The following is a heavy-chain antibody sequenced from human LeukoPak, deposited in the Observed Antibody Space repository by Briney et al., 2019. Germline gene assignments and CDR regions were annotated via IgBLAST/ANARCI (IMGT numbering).Heavy chain of an antibody. Sequence: GGSLRLSCAASGFTFSSYAMHWVRQAPGKGLEWVAVISYDGSNKYYADSVKGRFTISRDNSKNTLYLQMYSLRAEDTAVYYCARTVTTDGDVWGQGTTVTVSS. D-gene: IGHD4-11*01. CDR1: GFTFSSYA. CDR3: ARTVTTDGDV. J-gene: IGHJ6*02. V-gene: IGHV3-30-3*01. CDR2: ISYDGSNK.